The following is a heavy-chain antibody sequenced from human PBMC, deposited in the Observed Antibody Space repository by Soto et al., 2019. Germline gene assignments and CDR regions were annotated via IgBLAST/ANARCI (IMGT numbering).Heavy chain of an antibody. V-gene: IGHV3-23*01. D-gene: IGHD5-18*01. CDR2: ITGSGGRA. CDR3: AVHRRQNKYTLEV. CDR1: GFTFSNFV. Sequence: PGGSLRLSCAVSGFTFSNFVMSWVRHIPGKGLHWFSGITGSGGRAYYAYSVKGRFTISRDNSRNTLSLQLIRLRAADPAMYHSAVHRRQNKYTLEVWDQGTTVTVSS. J-gene: IGHJ6*02.